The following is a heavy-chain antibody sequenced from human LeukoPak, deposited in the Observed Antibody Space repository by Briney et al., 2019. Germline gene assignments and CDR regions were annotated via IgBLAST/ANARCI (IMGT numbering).Heavy chain of an antibody. CDR1: GFTFSSYE. V-gene: IGHV3-48*03. Sequence: GGSLRLSCAASGFTFSSYEMNWVRQAPGKGLEWVSYISSSGSTIYYADSVKGRFTISRDNSKNTLYLQMNSLRAEDTAVYYCARGEGEYSSSSGSGYWGQGTLVTVSS. CDR3: ARGEGEYSSSSGSGY. D-gene: IGHD6-6*01. CDR2: ISSSGSTI. J-gene: IGHJ4*02.